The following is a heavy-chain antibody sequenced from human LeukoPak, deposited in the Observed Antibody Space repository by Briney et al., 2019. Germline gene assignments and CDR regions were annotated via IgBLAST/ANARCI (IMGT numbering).Heavy chain of an antibody. CDR1: GESFTDYY. V-gene: IGHV4-34*01. J-gene: IGHJ4*02. CDR2: SKHGGDT. D-gene: IGHD3/OR15-3a*01. Sequence: SETLSLTCTVYGESFTDYYWSWIRQSPGTGLEWIAESKHGGDTNFSPSLKSRVTISLDTSTNQCSLYLSSVTAADTGVYYCARGSRRGLDYWGQGALVTVSS. CDR3: ARGSRRGLDY.